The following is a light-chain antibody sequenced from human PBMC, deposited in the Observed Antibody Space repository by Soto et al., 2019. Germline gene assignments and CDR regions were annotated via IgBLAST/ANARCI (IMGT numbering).Light chain of an antibody. V-gene: IGKV3-11*01. Sequence: EIVLTQSPATLFLSPGERATLSCRASQSVSSYLAWYQQKPGQAPRLLIYDASNRATGIPARFSGSGSGTDFTLTISSLEPEDFAVYYCQQRSNWHTFGQGTKLEIK. J-gene: IGKJ2*01. CDR2: DAS. CDR1: QSVSSY. CDR3: QQRSNWHT.